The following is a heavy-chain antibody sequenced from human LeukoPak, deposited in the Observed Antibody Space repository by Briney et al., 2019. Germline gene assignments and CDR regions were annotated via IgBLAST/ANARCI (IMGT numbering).Heavy chain of an antibody. D-gene: IGHD6-19*01. J-gene: IGHJ6*02. CDR3: ARDSGGMDV. CDR2: INPNSGAT. Sequence: ASVKVSCKTSGYTFTGFHIHWVRQAPGQGLEWMGWINPNSGATDSAQKFQGRVTMTRDTSTSTGYMVLSRLTSDDTAVYYCARDSGGMDVWGQGTSVTVSS. V-gene: IGHV1-2*02. CDR1: GYTFTGFH.